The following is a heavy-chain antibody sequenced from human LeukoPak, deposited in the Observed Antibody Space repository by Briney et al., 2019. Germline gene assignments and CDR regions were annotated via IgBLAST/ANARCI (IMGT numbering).Heavy chain of an antibody. V-gene: IGHV1-69*13. J-gene: IGHJ5*02. Sequence: SVKVSCKASGGTFSSYAISWVRQAPGQGLEWMGGIIPIFGTANYAQKFQGRVTITADESTSTAYMEPSSLRSEDTAVYYCARDPGDYDHWFDPWGQGTLVTVSS. CDR2: IIPIFGTA. D-gene: IGHD4-17*01. CDR1: GGTFSSYA. CDR3: ARDPGDYDHWFDP.